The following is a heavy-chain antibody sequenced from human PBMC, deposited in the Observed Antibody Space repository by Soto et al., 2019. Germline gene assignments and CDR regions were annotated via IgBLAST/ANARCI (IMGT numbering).Heavy chain of an antibody. CDR1: GGTFGSYT. CDR3: ASSPQVTPTTTPLDY. Sequence: GASVKVSCKASGGTFGSYTISWVRQAPGQGLEWMGRIIPILGIANYAQKFQGRVTITADKSTSTAYMELSSLRSEDTAVYYCASSPQVTPTTTPLDYWGQGTLVTVSS. D-gene: IGHD4-17*01. CDR2: IIPILGIA. J-gene: IGHJ4*02. V-gene: IGHV1-69*02.